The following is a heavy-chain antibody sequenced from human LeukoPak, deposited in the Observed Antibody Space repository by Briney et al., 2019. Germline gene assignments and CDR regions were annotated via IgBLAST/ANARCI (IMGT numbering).Heavy chain of an antibody. CDR1: GFTFSSYS. Sequence: PGGSLRLSCAASGFTFSSYSMNWVRQAPGKGLEWVSSISSSSSYIYYADSVKGRFTISGDNAKNSLYLQMNSLRAEDTAVYYCARDGNSGWSYYFDYWGQGTLVTVSS. CDR3: ARDGNSGWSYYFDY. V-gene: IGHV3-21*01. CDR2: ISSSSSYI. D-gene: IGHD6-19*01. J-gene: IGHJ4*02.